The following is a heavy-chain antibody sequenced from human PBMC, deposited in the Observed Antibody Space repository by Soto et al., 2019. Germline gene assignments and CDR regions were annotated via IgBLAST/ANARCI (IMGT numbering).Heavy chain of an antibody. V-gene: IGHV4-30-4*01. Sequence: QVQLQASGPGLVKPSQTLSLTCTVSGGSISSGDYYWSWIRQPPGKGLEGIGYIYYSGSTFYHPSLKSRVTISVDPSKNQFSLKLSSVTAADTAVYYCARASPVVTDVWGQGTTVTVSS. CDR1: GGSISSGDYY. CDR3: ARASPVVTDV. J-gene: IGHJ6*02. D-gene: IGHD5-18*01. CDR2: IYYSGST.